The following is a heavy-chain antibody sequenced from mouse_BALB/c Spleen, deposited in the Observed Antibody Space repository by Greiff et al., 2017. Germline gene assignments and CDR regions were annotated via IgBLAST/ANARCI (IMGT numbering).Heavy chain of an antibody. CDR2: IYPGDGDT. CDR1: GYAFSSSW. D-gene: IGHD2-10*01. V-gene: IGHV1-82*01. J-gene: IGHJ2*01. Sequence: QVQLQQSGPELVKPGASVKISCKASGYAFSSSWMNWVKQRPGQGLEWIGRIYPGDGDTNYNGKFKGKATLTADKSSSTAYMQLSSLTSVDSAVYFCERGAYYGNEGFDYWGQGTTVTVSS. CDR3: ERGAYYGNEGFDY.